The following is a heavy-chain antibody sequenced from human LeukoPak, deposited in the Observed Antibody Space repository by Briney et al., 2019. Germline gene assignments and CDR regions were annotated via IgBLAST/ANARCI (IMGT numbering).Heavy chain of an antibody. D-gene: IGHD5-24*01. CDR1: GFTFSSYE. V-gene: IGHV3-48*03. Sequence: PGGSLRLSCAASGFTFSSYEMNWVRQAPGKGLEWVSYINRSGTKIYYADSVKGRFTISRDNAKNSLYLQMNSLRAEDTAVYYCARDLAYDYNYPHYFDYWGQGTLVTVSS. J-gene: IGHJ4*02. CDR3: ARDLAYDYNYPHYFDY. CDR2: INRSGTKI.